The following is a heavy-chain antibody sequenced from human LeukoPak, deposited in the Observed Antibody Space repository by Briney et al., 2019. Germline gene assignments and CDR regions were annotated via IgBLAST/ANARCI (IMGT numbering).Heavy chain of an antibody. Sequence: SETLSLTCAVYGGSFSGYYWSWLRQPPGKGLEWIGELNHSGSTNYNPSLKSRVTMAVDTSTNQFSLKLSSVTAADTAVYYCARGRGWQQLAGTYFDNWGQGTLVTVSS. V-gene: IGHV4-34*01. CDR3: ARGRGWQQLAGTYFDN. CDR2: LNHSGST. CDR1: GGSFSGYY. J-gene: IGHJ4*02. D-gene: IGHD6-13*01.